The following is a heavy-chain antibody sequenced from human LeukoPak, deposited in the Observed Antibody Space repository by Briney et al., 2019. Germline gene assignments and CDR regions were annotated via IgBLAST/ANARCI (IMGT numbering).Heavy chain of an antibody. V-gene: IGHV1-46*01. CDR2: INPSGGST. CDR3: ARDPRGDGYNPDY. D-gene: IGHD5-24*01. CDR1: GYTFTSYA. J-gene: IGHJ4*02. Sequence: ASVKVSCKASGYTFTSYAMNWVRQAPGQGLEWMGIINPSGGSTTYAQAFQGRVTMTRDTSTSTVYMELRSLRSEDTAVYYCARDPRGDGYNPDYWGQGTLVTVSS.